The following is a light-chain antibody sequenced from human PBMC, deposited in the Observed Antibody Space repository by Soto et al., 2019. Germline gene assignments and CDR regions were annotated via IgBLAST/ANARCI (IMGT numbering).Light chain of an antibody. Sequence: DIQMTQSPSSLSASVGDRVTITCRASQSISSYLNWYQQKPGKAPKFLIFAASSLQSWVPSRFSGSGSGTDFTLTISSLQPEDFATYYCQQSYSSPWTFGQGTKVDSK. V-gene: IGKV1-39*01. CDR2: AAS. J-gene: IGKJ1*01. CDR3: QQSYSSPWT. CDR1: QSISSY.